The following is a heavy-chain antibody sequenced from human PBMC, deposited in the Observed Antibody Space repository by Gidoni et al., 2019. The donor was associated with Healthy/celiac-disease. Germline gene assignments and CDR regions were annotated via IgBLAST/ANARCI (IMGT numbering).Heavy chain of an antibody. V-gene: IGHV1-2*02. D-gene: IGHD3-3*01. J-gene: IGHJ4*02. CDR3: ARNYYDFWSGWGY. CDR2: INPNSGGT. Sequence: QVQLVQSGAEVKKPGASVQVSGKASGYTFTGYYMHWVRQPPGQGLEWMGWINPNSGGTNYAQKFQGGVTMTRDTSISTAYMELSRLRSDDTAVYYCARNYYDFWSGWGYWGQGTLVTVSS. CDR1: GYTFTGYY.